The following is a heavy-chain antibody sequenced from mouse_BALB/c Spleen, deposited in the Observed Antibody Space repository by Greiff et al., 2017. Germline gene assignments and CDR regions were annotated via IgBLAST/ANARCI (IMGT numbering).Heavy chain of an antibody. CDR1: GFTFSSYA. D-gene: IGHD1-1*01. Sequence: DVHLVESGGGLVKPGGSLKLSCAASGFTFSSYAMSWVRQSPEKRLEWVAEISSGGSYTYYPDSVKGRFTISRDNAKNNLYLQMSSLKSEDTAMYYCARGYYGSSYPFAYWGQGTLVTVSA. J-gene: IGHJ3*01. V-gene: IGHV5-6*03. CDR3: ARGYYGSSYPFAY. CDR2: ISSGGSYT.